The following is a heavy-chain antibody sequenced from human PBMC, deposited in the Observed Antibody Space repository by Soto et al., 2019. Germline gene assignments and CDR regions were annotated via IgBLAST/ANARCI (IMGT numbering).Heavy chain of an antibody. J-gene: IGHJ5*02. CDR2: MYSSGNT. V-gene: IGHV4-39*01. CDR3: ARQPYDSSGYYYGA. CDR1: AGSISRSNYY. D-gene: IGHD3-22*01. Sequence: QLQLQESGPGLVKPSETLSLTCTVSAGSISRSNYYWGWIPQPPGKGLEWIGSMYSSGNTYHHPSLKSRVTIPVDTSKTPFSLKLTSVTAADTAVYDCARQPYDSSGYYYGAWGQGTLVTVSS.